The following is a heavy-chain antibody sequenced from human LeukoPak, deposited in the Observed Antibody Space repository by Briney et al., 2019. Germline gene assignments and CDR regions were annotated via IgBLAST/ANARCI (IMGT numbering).Heavy chain of an antibody. CDR2: INYSGST. V-gene: IGHV4-59*01. Sequence: PSATLSLTCTVSGGSITTYYWTWIRQPPGKGLEWIGYINYSGSTNYNPSLKSRVTISVDTSKNQFSLKLSSVTAADTAVYYCARAQLNLLVDFGMDVWGQGTTVTVSS. CDR3: ARAQLNLLVDFGMDV. CDR1: GGSITTYY. J-gene: IGHJ6*02. D-gene: IGHD1-1*01.